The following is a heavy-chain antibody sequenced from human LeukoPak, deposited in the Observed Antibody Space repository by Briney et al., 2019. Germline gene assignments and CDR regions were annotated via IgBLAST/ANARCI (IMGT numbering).Heavy chain of an antibody. V-gene: IGHV1-18*01. D-gene: IGHD2-21*02. CDR1: GYTFTSYG. CDR2: ISAYNGNT. CDR3: AIDRVAYCGGDCYSEWFDP. J-gene: IGHJ5*02. Sequence: ASVKVSCKASGYTFTSYGISWVRQAPGQGLEWMGWISAYNGNTNYAQKLQGRVTMTTDTSTSTAYMELRSLRSDDTAVYYCAIDRVAYCGGDCYSEWFDPWGQGTLVTVSS.